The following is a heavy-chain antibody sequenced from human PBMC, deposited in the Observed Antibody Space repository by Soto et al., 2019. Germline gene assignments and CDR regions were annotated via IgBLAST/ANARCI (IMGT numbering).Heavy chain of an antibody. D-gene: IGHD6-19*01. Sequence: SGPTLVNPTQTLTLTCTISVFSLTTHGMCVSWIRQPPGKALEWLARIDWDDDKFYSTSLKTRLTISKDASKNQVVLTLTNMDPVDTATYYCARFRRYSSGRPFDNWGQGTLVTVSS. CDR3: ARFRRYSSGRPFDN. CDR2: IDWDDDK. J-gene: IGHJ4*02. CDR1: VFSLTTHGMC. V-gene: IGHV2-70*17.